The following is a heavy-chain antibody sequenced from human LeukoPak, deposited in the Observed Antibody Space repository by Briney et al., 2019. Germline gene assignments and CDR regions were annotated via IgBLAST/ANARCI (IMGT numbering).Heavy chain of an antibody. CDR2: ISSSGSAI. D-gene: IGHD3-22*01. CDR1: GFTFSSYS. V-gene: IGHV3-48*04. CDR3: AREKLSFFDSSGYFDY. Sequence: TGGSLRLSCAASGFTFSSYSMNWVRQAPGKGLEGVSFISSSGSAIHYADSVRGRFTISRDNAKNSLYLQMSRLRAEDTAVYYCAREKLSFFDSSGYFDYWGQGTLVTVSS. J-gene: IGHJ4*02.